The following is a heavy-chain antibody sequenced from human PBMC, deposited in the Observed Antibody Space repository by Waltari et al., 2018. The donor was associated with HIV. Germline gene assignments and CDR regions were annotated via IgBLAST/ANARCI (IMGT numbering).Heavy chain of an antibody. CDR1: GFTFSDAW. D-gene: IGHD1-26*01. CDR2: LKSKTEGGTK. Sequence: EVQLVESGGGLVKPGGSLRLSCAVSGFTFSDAWMSWVRQAPGEGLEWSGSLKSKTEGGTKDYAAAGKGRFTMSGDDWKNILYLERSSLRPEDTGVYYCATVGGGTRDFWGQGTLVTVSS. CDR3: ATVGGGTRDF. V-gene: IGHV3-15*01. J-gene: IGHJ1*01.